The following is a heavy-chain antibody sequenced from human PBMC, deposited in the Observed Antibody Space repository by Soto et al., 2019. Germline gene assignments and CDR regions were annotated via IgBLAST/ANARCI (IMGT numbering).Heavy chain of an antibody. V-gene: IGHV3-33*01. J-gene: IGHJ4*02. CDR3: VRDLLGSGGHFDY. CDR2: IWYDGSNT. CDR1: GFIFSSFG. D-gene: IGHD7-27*01. Sequence: GVLRPSCAASGFIFSSFGMHWVRQAPGKGLEWVAHIWYDGSNTYYADSVKGRFTISRDNSRNTLYLQMNSLRAEDTAVYHCVRDLLGSGGHFDYWGQGTPVTVSS.